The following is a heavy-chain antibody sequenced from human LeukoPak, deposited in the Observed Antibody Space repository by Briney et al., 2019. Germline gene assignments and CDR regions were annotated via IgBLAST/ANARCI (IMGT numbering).Heavy chain of an antibody. CDR1: GGSFSGYH. CDR3: ARFRNCGSGHIRNAFDI. V-gene: IGHV4-34*01. Sequence: SETLSLTCAVYGGSFSGYHWSWIRQPPGKGLEWIGEINHSGSTNYNPSLKSRVTISVDTSKNQSSLKLSSVTAADTAVYYCARFRNCGSGHIRNAFDIWGQGTMVTVSS. CDR2: INHSGST. J-gene: IGHJ3*02. D-gene: IGHD3-10*01.